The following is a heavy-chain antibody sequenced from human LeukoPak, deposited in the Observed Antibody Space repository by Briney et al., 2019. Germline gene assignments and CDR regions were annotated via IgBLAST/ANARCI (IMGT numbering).Heavy chain of an antibody. CDR3: ANTPQDLHDYGQEYYFDY. D-gene: IGHD4-17*01. V-gene: IGHV3-30*02. CDR1: GFTFSSYG. Sequence: GGSLRLSCAASGFTFSSYGMHWVRQAPGKGLEWVAFIRYDGSNKYYADSAKGRFTISRDNSKNTLYLQMNSLRAEDTAVYYCANTPQDLHDYGQEYYFDYWGQGTLVTVSS. J-gene: IGHJ4*02. CDR2: IRYDGSNK.